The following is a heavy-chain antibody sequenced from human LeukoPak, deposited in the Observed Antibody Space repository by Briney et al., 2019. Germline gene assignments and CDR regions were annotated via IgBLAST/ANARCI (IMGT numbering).Heavy chain of an antibody. CDR3: ARDYYSSSSVVN. Sequence: SETLSLTCTVSGGSISSYYWSWIRQPPGKGLEWIGYIYYSGSTYYNPSLKSRVTISVDTSKNQFSLKLSSVTAADTAVYYCARDYYSSSSVVNWGQGTLVTVSS. V-gene: IGHV4-59*12. CDR2: IYYSGST. J-gene: IGHJ4*02. CDR1: GGSISSYY. D-gene: IGHD6-6*01.